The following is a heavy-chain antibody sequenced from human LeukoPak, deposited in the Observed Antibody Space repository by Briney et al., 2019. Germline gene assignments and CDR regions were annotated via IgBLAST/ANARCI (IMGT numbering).Heavy chain of an antibody. V-gene: IGHV1-58*02. D-gene: IGHD1/OR15-1a*01. CDR2: IVVGSGKS. CDR3: AADDQQIAV. CDR1: GFTFSSPA. Sequence: RASVKVSCKASGFTFSSPAIQWVRQARGQRLEWIGWIVVGSGKSNYAQKFQERVTITRDMSTSTAYMELSSLRSDDTAVYYCAADDQQIAVWGQGTLVTVSS. J-gene: IGHJ4*02.